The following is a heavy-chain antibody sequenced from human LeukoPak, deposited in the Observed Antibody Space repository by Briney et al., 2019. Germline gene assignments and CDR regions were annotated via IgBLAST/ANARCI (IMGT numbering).Heavy chain of an antibody. CDR3: AKGMSPGLDYYYMDV. V-gene: IGHV3-23*01. Sequence: GGSLRLSCAASGFIVTGNYMNWVRQAPGKGLEWVSAISGSGGSTYYADSVKGRSTISRDNSKNTLYLQMNSLRAEDTAVYYCAKGMSPGLDYYYMDVWGKGTTVTISS. CDR1: GFIVTGNY. CDR2: ISGSGGST. J-gene: IGHJ6*03.